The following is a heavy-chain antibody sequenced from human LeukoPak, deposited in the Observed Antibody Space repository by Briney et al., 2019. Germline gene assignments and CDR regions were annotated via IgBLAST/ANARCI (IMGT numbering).Heavy chain of an antibody. J-gene: IGHJ4*02. CDR3: ARDGYSSSFYFDY. D-gene: IGHD6-6*01. CDR1: GFTFSNYW. V-gene: IGHV3-74*01. CDR2: INSDGSRT. Sequence: GGTLRLSCAASGFTFSNYWMHWVRQAPGKGLVWVSRINSDGSRTTYADSVKGRFTISRDNAKNTLYLQMNSLRAEDTAVYYCARDGYSSSFYFDYWGQGTLVTVSS.